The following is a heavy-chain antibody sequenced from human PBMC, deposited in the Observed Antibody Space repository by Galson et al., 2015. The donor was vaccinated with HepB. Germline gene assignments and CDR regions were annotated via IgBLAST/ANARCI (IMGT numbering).Heavy chain of an antibody. J-gene: IGHJ4*02. V-gene: IGHV3-33*08. Sequence: SLRLSCAASGFTFSRYGMHWVRQGPGKGLEWVAVIWYDGTNKYYGDSVKGRFTISRDNFENTLCLQMNSLRAEDTAVYYCARGTGFSYGYFDSWGQGILVTVSS. CDR2: IWYDGTNK. D-gene: IGHD5-18*01. CDR1: GFTFSRYG. CDR3: ARGTGFSYGYFDS.